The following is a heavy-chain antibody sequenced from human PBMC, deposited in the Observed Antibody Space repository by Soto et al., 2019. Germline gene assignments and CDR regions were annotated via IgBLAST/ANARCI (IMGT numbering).Heavy chain of an antibody. J-gene: IGHJ4*02. CDR3: AKSASTSYKLKQLADY. Sequence: GGSLRLSCAASRFTFGSYAMSWVRQATGKGLEWVSAISGSGGSTYYADSVKGRFTISRDNSKNTLYLQMNSLRAEDTAVYYCAKSASTSYKLKQLADYWGQGTRVTVSS. CDR1: RFTFGSYA. CDR2: ISGSGGST. V-gene: IGHV3-23*01. D-gene: IGHD2-2*01.